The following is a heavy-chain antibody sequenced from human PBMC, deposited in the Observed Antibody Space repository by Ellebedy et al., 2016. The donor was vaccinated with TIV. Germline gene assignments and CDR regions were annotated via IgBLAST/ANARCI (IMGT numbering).Heavy chain of an antibody. J-gene: IGHJ3*01. CDR3: ARGAPGSFENAFDL. CDR2: ISGSGGST. V-gene: IGHV3-23*01. Sequence: GESLKISXAASGFTFSSYAMSWVRQAPGKGLEWVSAISGSGGSTYYADSVKGRFTISRDNSKNTLYLQMNSLRTEDTGVYYCARGAPGSFENAFDLWGRGTMVTVSS. CDR1: GFTFSSYA. D-gene: IGHD3-10*01.